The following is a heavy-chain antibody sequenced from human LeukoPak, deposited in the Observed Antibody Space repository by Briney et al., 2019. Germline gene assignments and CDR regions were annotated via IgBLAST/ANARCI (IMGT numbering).Heavy chain of an antibody. J-gene: IGHJ3*02. V-gene: IGHV3-30-3*01. CDR3: VLTVVNAFDI. CDR1: GFTFSNYA. Sequence: GGSLRLSYAASGFTFSNYALHWVRQAPGKGLEWVAVISYDGSNKYYADSVKGRFTISRDNSENTLYLQTNSLRAEDTAVYYCVLTVVNAFDIWGQGTLVTVSS. D-gene: IGHD2-21*02. CDR2: ISYDGSNK.